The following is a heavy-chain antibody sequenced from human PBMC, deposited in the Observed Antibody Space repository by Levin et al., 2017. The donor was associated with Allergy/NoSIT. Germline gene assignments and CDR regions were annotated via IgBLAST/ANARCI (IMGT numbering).Heavy chain of an antibody. CDR3: AKVGDDDLWSGYGDY. CDR1: GFTFSSYA. D-gene: IGHD3-3*01. J-gene: IGHJ4*02. Sequence: PGGSLRLSCAASGFTFSSYAMSWVRQAPGKGLEWVSAISGSGGSTHYADSVKGRFTISRDNSKNTVYLQMNSLRAEDTAVYYCAKVGDDDLWSGYGDYWGQGTLVTVSS. CDR2: ISGSGGST. V-gene: IGHV3-23*01.